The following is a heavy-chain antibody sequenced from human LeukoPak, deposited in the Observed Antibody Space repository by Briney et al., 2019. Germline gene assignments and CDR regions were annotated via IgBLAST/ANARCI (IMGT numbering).Heavy chain of an antibody. CDR1: GFTFSSYA. J-gene: IGHJ4*02. CDR3: ARDPRIQLWLRGSYYFDY. V-gene: IGHV3-30*04. CDR2: ISYDGSNK. Sequence: PGGSLRLSCAASGFTFSSYAMHWVRQAPGKGLEWVAVISYDGSNKYYADSVKGRFTISSDNSKNTLYLQMNSLRAEDTAVYYCARDPRIQLWLRGSYYFDYWGQGTLVTVSS. D-gene: IGHD5-18*01.